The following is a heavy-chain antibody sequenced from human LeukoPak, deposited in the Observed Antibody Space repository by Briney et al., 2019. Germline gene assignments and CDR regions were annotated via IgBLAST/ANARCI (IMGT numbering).Heavy chain of an antibody. Sequence: GGSLRLSCAASGFTFSSYAMHWVRQAPGKGLEWVAVISYDGSNKYYADSVKGRFTISRDNSKNTLYLQMNSLRAEDTAVYYCARDPDYYGSGSGAFDIWGQGTMVTVSS. CDR2: ISYDGSNK. CDR1: GFTFSSYA. J-gene: IGHJ3*02. V-gene: IGHV3-30*04. CDR3: ARDPDYYGSGSGAFDI. D-gene: IGHD3-10*01.